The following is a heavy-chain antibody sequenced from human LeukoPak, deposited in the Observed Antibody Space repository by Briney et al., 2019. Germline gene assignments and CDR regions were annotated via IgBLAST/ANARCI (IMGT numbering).Heavy chain of an antibody. CDR1: GYSISSGYY. D-gene: IGHD3-3*01. Sequence: SETLSLTCAVSGYSISSGYYWGRIRQPPGKGLEWIGSIYHSGSTYYNPSLKSRVTISVDTSKNQYSLKLSSVTAADTAVYYCAGRGFWSGYSDYWGQGTLVTVSS. CDR2: IYHSGST. CDR3: AGRGFWSGYSDY. V-gene: IGHV4-38-2*01. J-gene: IGHJ4*02.